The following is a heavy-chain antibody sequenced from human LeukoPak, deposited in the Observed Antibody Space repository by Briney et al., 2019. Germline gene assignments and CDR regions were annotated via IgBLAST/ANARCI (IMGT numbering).Heavy chain of an antibody. V-gene: IGHV3-66*01. CDR2: ISGDGNT. D-gene: IGHD6-19*01. J-gene: IGHJ6*02. CDR1: GFTVNSSS. Sequence: PGGSLRLSCAASGFTVNSSSMNWARLGPGKGLEWGSVISGDGNTYYADSVNGRFTMPSHNSRGPLFLQLHGLRADPTAVYYCAIGQEQVSSPWQWGPRRKNFYYYGLDVWGQGTTVTVSS. CDR3: AIGQEQVSSPWQWGPRRKNFYYYGLDV.